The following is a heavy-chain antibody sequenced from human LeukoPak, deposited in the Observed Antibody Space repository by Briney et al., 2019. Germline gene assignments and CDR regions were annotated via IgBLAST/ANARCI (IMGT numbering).Heavy chain of an antibody. D-gene: IGHD3-22*01. CDR2: ISAYNGNT. Sequence: ASVKVSCKTSGYTFTAYYIHWLRQAPGQGLEWMGWISAYNGNTNYAQKLQGRVTMTTDTSTSTAYMELRSLRSDDTAVYYCARDSDYDSSGALFDYWGQGTLVTVSS. V-gene: IGHV1-18*04. CDR1: GYTFTAYY. CDR3: ARDSDYDSSGALFDY. J-gene: IGHJ4*02.